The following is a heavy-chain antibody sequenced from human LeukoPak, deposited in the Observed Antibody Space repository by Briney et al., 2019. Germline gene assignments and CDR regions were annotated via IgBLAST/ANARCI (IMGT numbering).Heavy chain of an antibody. D-gene: IGHD3-3*01. CDR2: IYYSGST. Sequence: KTSETLSLTCTVSGGSISSGGYYWSWIRQHPGKGLEWIGYIYYSGSTYYNPSLKSRVTISVDTSKNQFSLKLSSVTAADTAVYYCARHGDFWSDDYYYYMDVWGKGTTVTVSS. CDR3: ARHGDFWSDDYYYYMDV. V-gene: IGHV4-31*03. CDR1: GGSISSGGYY. J-gene: IGHJ6*03.